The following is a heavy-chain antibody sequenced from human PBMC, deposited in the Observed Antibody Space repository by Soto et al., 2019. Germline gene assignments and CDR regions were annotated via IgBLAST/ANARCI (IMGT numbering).Heavy chain of an antibody. Sequence: SETVSPTCTVSGHSIRSSHYFWGWPRQPPGKGLEWIGTIFYSGSTYYNPSLKSRVTISVDTSKNQFSLKLTSVTAADTALYYCARRYGWLYFDYWGQGSLVTVSS. J-gene: IGHJ4*02. CDR3: ARRYGWLYFDY. V-gene: IGHV4-39*01. CDR2: IFYSGST. CDR1: GHSIRSSHYF. D-gene: IGHD3-10*01.